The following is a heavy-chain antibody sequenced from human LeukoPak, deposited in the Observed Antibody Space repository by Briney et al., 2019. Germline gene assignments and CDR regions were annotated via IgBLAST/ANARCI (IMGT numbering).Heavy chain of an antibody. D-gene: IGHD1-26*01. J-gene: IGHJ4*02. CDR3: ARAESQEGGAAYV. CDR2: IYHSGST. Sequence: PSETLSLTCTVSGYSISSGYYWGWIRQPPGKGLEWIGSIYHSGSTYYNPSLKSRVSISVDTSQNQFSLKLSSVTAADTAVYYCARAESQEGGAAYVWGQGTLVTVSS. CDR1: GYSISSGYY. V-gene: IGHV4-38-2*02.